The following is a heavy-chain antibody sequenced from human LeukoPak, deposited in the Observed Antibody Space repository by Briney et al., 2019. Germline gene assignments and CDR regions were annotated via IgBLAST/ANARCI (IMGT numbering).Heavy chain of an antibody. V-gene: IGHV3-48*04. J-gene: IGHJ2*01. CDR1: GFTFSSHS. Sequence: GGSLRLSCAASGFTFSSHSMNWVRQAPGKGLEWLSYITPSGFTVYSDSVQGRFTISRGSAKNSMYLQMNSLTAEDTAMYYCARDGAFTGPHWWFDLWGRGTLVTVSS. CDR3: ARDGAFTGPHWWFDL. CDR2: ITPSGFTV. D-gene: IGHD2-8*02.